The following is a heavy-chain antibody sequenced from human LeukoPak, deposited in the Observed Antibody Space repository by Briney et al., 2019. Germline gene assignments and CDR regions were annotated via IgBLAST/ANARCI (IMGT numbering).Heavy chain of an antibody. V-gene: IGHV4-59*08. D-gene: IGHD3-22*01. J-gene: IGHJ4*02. Sequence: PSETLSLTCAVYGGSFSGYYWSWIRQPPGKGLEWIGYIYYSGSTNYNPSLKSRVTISVDTSKNQFSLKLSSVTAADTAVYYCARLEPYYYDSSGYYHLDYWGQGTLVTVSS. CDR2: IYYSGST. CDR3: ARLEPYYYDSSGYYHLDY. CDR1: GGSFSGYY.